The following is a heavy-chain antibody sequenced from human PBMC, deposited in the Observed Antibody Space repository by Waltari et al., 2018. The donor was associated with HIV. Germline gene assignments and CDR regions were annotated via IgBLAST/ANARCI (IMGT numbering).Heavy chain of an antibody. CDR2: IKSKSDGGTT. CDR3: TTEEGYGSGSYLDY. D-gene: IGHD3-10*01. CDR1: GFTFSNGC. J-gene: IGHJ4*02. V-gene: IGHV3-15*01. Sequence: EVHLVESGGDLLTPGGCLRLSCAASGFTFSNGCMHWGRPAHGKGLEWVGRIKSKSDGGTTDYNAAVKGRFTISRDDSKTTLFLQMNSLKTEDTAVYYCTTEEGYGSGSYLDYWGQGTPLTVSS.